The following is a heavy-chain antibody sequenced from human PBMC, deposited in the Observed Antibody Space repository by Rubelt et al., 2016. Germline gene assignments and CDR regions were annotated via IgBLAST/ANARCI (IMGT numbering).Heavy chain of an antibody. CDR1: GYTFSTYR. J-gene: IGHJ3*02. V-gene: IGHV5-51*01. CDR3: ARGKVVVTQTNAFDI. Sequence: EVPLVQSGAEVKKPGESLEISCKGSGYTFSTYRIGWVRQMPGKGPEWMGIIYPGDSETRYSPSFQGQVTISADKSINTAYLQWSSLKASDTAMYYCARGKVVVTQTNAFDIWGQGTMVTVFS. CDR2: IYPGDSET. D-gene: IGHD2-15*01.